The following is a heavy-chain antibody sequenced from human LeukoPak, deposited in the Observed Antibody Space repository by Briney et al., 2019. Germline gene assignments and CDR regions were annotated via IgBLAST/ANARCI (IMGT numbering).Heavy chain of an antibody. J-gene: IGHJ4*02. CDR1: GFRFRSYA. V-gene: IGHV3-23*01. CDR2: ISDGGVGT. Sequence: GGSLRLACAASGFRFRSYATSWVRQAPGKGLEWVSGISDGGVGTFYADSVKGRFIISRDVSKSTLYLQTSSLRVEDTAVYYCAKDRDSGWYSPFDSWGQGTPVTVSS. D-gene: IGHD6-19*01. CDR3: AKDRDSGWYSPFDS.